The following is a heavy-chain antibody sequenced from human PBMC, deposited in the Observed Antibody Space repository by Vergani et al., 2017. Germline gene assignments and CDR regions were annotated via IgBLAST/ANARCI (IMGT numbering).Heavy chain of an antibody. CDR2: IIPIFGTA. Sequence: QVQLVQSGAEVKKPGSSVKVSCKASGGTFSSYAISWVRQAPGQGLEWMGGIIPIFGTANYAQKFQGRVTITADESTSTAYMELSSLRAEDTAVYYCARGEGIAARLTSYYCYYYMDVWGKGTTVTVSS. J-gene: IGHJ6*03. V-gene: IGHV1-69*01. CDR3: ARGEGIAARLTSYYCYYYMDV. D-gene: IGHD6-6*01. CDR1: GGTFSSYA.